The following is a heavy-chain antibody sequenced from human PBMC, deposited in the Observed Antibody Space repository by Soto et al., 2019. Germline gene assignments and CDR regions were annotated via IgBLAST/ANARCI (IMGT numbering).Heavy chain of an antibody. Sequence: GGSLRLSCAASGFTFSSYAMSWVRQAPGKGLEWVSAISGSGGSTYYADSVKGRFTISRDNSKNTLYLQMNSLRAEDTAVYYCAKDGGYSSGWILNAFDTWGQGTMVTVSS. J-gene: IGHJ3*02. CDR2: ISGSGGST. V-gene: IGHV3-23*01. CDR1: GFTFSSYA. D-gene: IGHD6-19*01. CDR3: AKDGGYSSGWILNAFDT.